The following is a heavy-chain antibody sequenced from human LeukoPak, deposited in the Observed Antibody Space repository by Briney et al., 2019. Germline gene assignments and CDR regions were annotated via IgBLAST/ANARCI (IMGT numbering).Heavy chain of an antibody. Sequence: GGSLRLSCAASGFTFSSYAMHWVRQAPGKGLEWVAVISYDGSDKYYADSVKGRFTISRDNSKNTLYLQMNSLRAEDTAVYYCARGGDGYNDYFDYWGQGTLVTVSS. CDR2: ISYDGSDK. CDR1: GFTFSSYA. V-gene: IGHV3-30-3*01. CDR3: ARGGDGYNDYFDY. D-gene: IGHD5-24*01. J-gene: IGHJ4*02.